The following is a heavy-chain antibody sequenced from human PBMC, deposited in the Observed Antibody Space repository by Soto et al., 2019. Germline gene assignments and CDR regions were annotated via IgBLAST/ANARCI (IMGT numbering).Heavy chain of an antibody. J-gene: IGHJ6*02. CDR1: GFTFNSFT. CDR3: AREETAWPLAYGLDV. Sequence: GGSLRLSCAASGFTFNSFTMHWVRQAPGKGLEWVSSFGTRGDTYYADTVKGRFTISRDNAKNSVSLQMNSLRAEDTAVYFCAREETAWPLAYGLDVWGQGTTVTVSS. CDR2: FGTRGDT. D-gene: IGHD2-21*02. V-gene: IGHV3-21*01.